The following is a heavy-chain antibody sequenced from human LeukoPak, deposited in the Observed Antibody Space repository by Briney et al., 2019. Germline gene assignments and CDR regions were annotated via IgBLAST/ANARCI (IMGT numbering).Heavy chain of an antibody. D-gene: IGHD3-22*01. V-gene: IGHV1-69*04. CDR1: GYTFTGYY. CDR2: IVPILGVA. J-gene: IGHJ4*02. Sequence: GASVKVSCKASGYTFTGYYMHWVRQAPGQGLEWMGRIVPILGVANYAQAFQGRVTITADKSTSTTYMELSSLRSDDTAVYYCARDLRISGGYYRDSYYLDSWGQGTLVTVSS. CDR3: ARDLRISGGYYRDSYYLDS.